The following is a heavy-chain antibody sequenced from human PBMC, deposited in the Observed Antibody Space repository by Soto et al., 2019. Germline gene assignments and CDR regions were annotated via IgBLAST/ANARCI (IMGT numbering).Heavy chain of an antibody. Sequence: GGSLRLSCAASGFTFSSYAMSWVRQAPGKGLEWVSAISGSGGSTYYADSVKGRFTISRDNSKNTLYLQMNSLRAEDTAVYYCAKVYNYYDSSGWILDAFDIWGQGTMVTVSS. CDR2: ISGSGGST. CDR3: AKVYNYYDSSGWILDAFDI. CDR1: GFTFSSYA. D-gene: IGHD3-22*01. V-gene: IGHV3-23*01. J-gene: IGHJ3*02.